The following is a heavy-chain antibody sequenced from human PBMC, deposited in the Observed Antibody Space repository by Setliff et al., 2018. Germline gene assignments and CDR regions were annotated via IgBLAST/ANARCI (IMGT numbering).Heavy chain of an antibody. CDR3: ARDPNGDYVGAFDP. V-gene: IGHV3-74*01. D-gene: IGHD4-17*01. Sequence: GSLRLSCAASGFDFSNYWMHWVRQAPGKGLVWVSRIDTDGSTYYADSVKGRFTISRDNSRNTLYLQMNSLRAEDTASYYCARDPNGDYVGAFDPWGQGILVTVSS. CDR1: GFDFSNYW. J-gene: IGHJ5*02. CDR2: IDTDGST.